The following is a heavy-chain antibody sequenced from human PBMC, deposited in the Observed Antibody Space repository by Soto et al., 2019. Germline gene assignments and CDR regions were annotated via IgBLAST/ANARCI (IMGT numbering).Heavy chain of an antibody. V-gene: IGHV3-23*01. CDR1: EFTFSNYA. D-gene: IGHD3-22*01. CDR3: AKYPGYYYDSTGYHFDY. CDR2: ISYGGGTT. Sequence: EVQLLESGGGLVQPGGSLRLSCAASEFTFSNYAMSWVRQAPGKGLEWVSAISYGGGTTYYADSVKGRSTISRDNSKNTLYLQMNSLRAEDTAVCYCAKYPGYYYDSTGYHFDYWGQGTLVTVSS. J-gene: IGHJ4*02.